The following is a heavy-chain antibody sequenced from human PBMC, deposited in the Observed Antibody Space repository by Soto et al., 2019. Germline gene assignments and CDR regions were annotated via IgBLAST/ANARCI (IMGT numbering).Heavy chain of an antibody. CDR2: IYYSGST. Sequence: SETLSLTCTVSGGSISSYYWSWIRQPPGKGLEWIGYIYYSGSTNYNPSLKSRVTISVDTSKNQFSLKLSSVTAADTAVYYCARRRRPGNWNPHGYYYYMDVWGKGTTVTVSS. D-gene: IGHD1-20*01. V-gene: IGHV4-59*08. CDR1: GGSISSYY. J-gene: IGHJ6*03. CDR3: ARRRRPGNWNPHGYYYYMDV.